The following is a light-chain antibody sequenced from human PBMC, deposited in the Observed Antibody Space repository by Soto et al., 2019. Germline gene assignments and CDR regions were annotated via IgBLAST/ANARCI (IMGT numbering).Light chain of an antibody. CDR1: QNIGSW. V-gene: IGKV1-5*03. J-gene: IGKJ1*01. CDR2: KVS. CDR3: LQFNNFPWT. Sequence: DIQMTQSPSTRSASVGDRVNMTWRASQNIGSWVDWYQQQPGKGPKFLINKVSNLESGVPSRISGSGSGTEFTLTISSLQPDDFATYYCLQFNNFPWTFGQGTKVDIK.